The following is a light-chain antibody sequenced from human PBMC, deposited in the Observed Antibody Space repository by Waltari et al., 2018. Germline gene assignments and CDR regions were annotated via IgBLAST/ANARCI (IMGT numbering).Light chain of an antibody. Sequence: QSALTQPASVSGSPGQSITISCTGTSSDVGSHNLVSWYQQHLGKAPKLMIYEVSKGPSGVSNRFSGSKSGNTASLTISGLQAEDEADYYCCSYAGSSTSLYVFGTGTKVTVL. V-gene: IGLV2-23*02. CDR1: SSDVGSHNL. J-gene: IGLJ1*01. CDR2: EVS. CDR3: CSYAGSSTSLYV.